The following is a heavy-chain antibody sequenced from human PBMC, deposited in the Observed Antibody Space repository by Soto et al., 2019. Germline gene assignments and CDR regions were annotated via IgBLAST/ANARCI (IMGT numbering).Heavy chain of an antibody. CDR3: VRGQRGGFDL. CDR1: GFTFDYSR. V-gene: IGHV3-74*01. D-gene: IGHD5-12*01. J-gene: IGHJ6*02. CDR2: IQNDASLT. Sequence: GASLTLSCAASGFTFDYSRMHWFRQVPGKGLLWVSHIQNDASLTTYADSVKGRFIISRDNAKNTLYLQMNGLRVEDTAVYFCVRGQRGGFDLWGQGTTVTVSS.